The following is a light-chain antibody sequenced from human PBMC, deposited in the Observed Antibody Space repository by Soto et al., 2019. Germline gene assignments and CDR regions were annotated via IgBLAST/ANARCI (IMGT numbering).Light chain of an antibody. J-gene: IGKJ4*01. CDR2: GAS. Sequence: EIVLTQSPGTLSLSPGERATLSCRASQTVSSSSLAWYQQKPGQAPRLLIYGASIRATGIPDRFSGGGSGTDFTLTISRLEPEDFAVYYCQQYSSSPRTFGGGTKVEVK. V-gene: IGKV3-20*01. CDR3: QQYSSSPRT. CDR1: QTVSSSS.